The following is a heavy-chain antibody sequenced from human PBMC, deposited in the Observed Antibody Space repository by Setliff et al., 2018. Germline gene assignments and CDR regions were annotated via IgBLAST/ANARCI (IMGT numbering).Heavy chain of an antibody. J-gene: IGHJ5*02. CDR2: ISPYSGNT. CDR3: ARGLMVRRSNWFDP. D-gene: IGHD3-10*01. CDR1: GYTFTSYG. V-gene: IGHV1-8*01. Sequence: ASVKVSCKASGYTFTSYGINWVRQATGQGLEWMGWISPYSGNTEYAQKFQGRVTMTRDTSISTVYMELNSLTSEDTAVYYCARGLMVRRSNWFDPWGQGTLVTVSS.